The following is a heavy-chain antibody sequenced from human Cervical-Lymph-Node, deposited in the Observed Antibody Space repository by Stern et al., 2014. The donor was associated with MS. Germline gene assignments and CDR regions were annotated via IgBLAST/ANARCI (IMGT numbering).Heavy chain of an antibody. V-gene: IGHV1-69*01. CDR2: IIPIFGTA. Sequence: VQLVESGAEVKKPGSSVKVSCKASGGTFNTNVISWVRQAPGQGLEWMGGIIPIFGTALYAQKFQGRVTITAHASTRAVYMGLSSLRSEDTAFYSCARAAYSTSSYNYWGQGTLVIVSS. CDR3: ARAAYSTSSYNY. CDR1: GGTFNTNV. J-gene: IGHJ4*02. D-gene: IGHD6-6*01.